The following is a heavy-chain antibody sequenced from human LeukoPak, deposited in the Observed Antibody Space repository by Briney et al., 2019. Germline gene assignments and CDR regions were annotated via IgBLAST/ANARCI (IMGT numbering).Heavy chain of an antibody. V-gene: IGHV4-34*01. J-gene: IGHJ3*02. CDR3: ARDRSYYYDSSGYPPDAFDI. D-gene: IGHD3-22*01. CDR1: GGSFSGYY. Sequence: SETLSLTCAVYGGSFSGYYWSWVRQPPGKGLEWIGKINHSGSTNYNPSLKSRVTISVDTSKNQFSLKLSSVTAADTAVYYCARDRSYYYDSSGYPPDAFDIWGQGTMVTVSS. CDR2: INHSGST.